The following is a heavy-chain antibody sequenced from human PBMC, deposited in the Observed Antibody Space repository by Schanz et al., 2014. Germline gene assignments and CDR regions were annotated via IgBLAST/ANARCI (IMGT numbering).Heavy chain of an antibody. CDR1: GFAFRIYA. D-gene: IGHD2-21*02. V-gene: IGHV3-30-3*01. CDR2: ISHDGNNK. Sequence: QAQLVESGGGVVQPGRSLRLSCAASGFAFRIYAMHWVRQAPGKGLEWATLISHDGNNKHYVDSVEGRLTISRDNAKKSLYLQMNSLRAEDTAVYYCARPSDSSWYMDVWGKGTTVTVSS. J-gene: IGHJ6*03. CDR3: ARPSDSSWYMDV.